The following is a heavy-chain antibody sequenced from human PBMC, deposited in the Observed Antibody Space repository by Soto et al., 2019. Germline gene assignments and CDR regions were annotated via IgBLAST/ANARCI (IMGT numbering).Heavy chain of an antibody. CDR1: GYSFTSYW. J-gene: IGHJ3*02. Sequence: GESLKISCKGSGYSFTSYWIGWVRQMPGKGLEWMGIIYPGDSDTRYSPSFQGQVTISADKSISTAYLQWSSLKASDTAMYYCARHITPSFYYDFWSGYYDAFDIWGQGTMVTVSS. D-gene: IGHD3-3*01. CDR3: ARHITPSFYYDFWSGYYDAFDI. V-gene: IGHV5-51*01. CDR2: IYPGDSDT.